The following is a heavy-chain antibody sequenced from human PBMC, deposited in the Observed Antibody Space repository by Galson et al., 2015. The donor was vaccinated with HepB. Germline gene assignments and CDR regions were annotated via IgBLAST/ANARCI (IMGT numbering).Heavy chain of an antibody. V-gene: IGHV3-30*03. CDR2: ISYDGSKN. CDR3: ARVPTRSVVSISYYYGMDV. J-gene: IGHJ6*02. D-gene: IGHD2-21*01. Sequence: SLRLSCAGSGFTLSRYGMHWVRQAPGKGLEWVAFISYDGSKNQYADSLKGRFPISRDNFKNTLYLQMTSLRPEDTAVYYCARVPTRSVVSISYYYGMDVWGQGTTVTVS. CDR1: GFTLSRYG.